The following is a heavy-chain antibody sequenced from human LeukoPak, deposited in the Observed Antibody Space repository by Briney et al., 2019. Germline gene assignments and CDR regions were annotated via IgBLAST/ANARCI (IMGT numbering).Heavy chain of an antibody. D-gene: IGHD6-19*01. CDR1: GFTFSSYA. Sequence: GGSLRLSCAASGFTFSSYAMHWVRQAPGKGLEWVAVISYDGSNKYYADSVKGRFTISRDNSKNTLYLQMNSLRAEDTALYYCAKDSQAVAVAFDIWGQGTMVTVSS. J-gene: IGHJ3*02. V-gene: IGHV3-30-3*01. CDR2: ISYDGSNK. CDR3: AKDSQAVAVAFDI.